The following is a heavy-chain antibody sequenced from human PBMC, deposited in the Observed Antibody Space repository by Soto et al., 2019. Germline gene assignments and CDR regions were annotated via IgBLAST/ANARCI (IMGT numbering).Heavy chain of an antibody. D-gene: IGHD3-22*01. CDR1: GGSFSSYY. CDR3: ARSYYYDDSPYGMDV. J-gene: IGHJ6*02. CDR2: IYTSGST. Sequence: PSETLSLTCTVSGGSFSSYYWSWIRQPAGKGLEWIGRIYTSGSTNYNPSLKSRVTMSVDTSKNQFSLNLRSVTAADTGSYYCARSYYYDDSPYGMDVWGQGATVTV. V-gene: IGHV4-4*07.